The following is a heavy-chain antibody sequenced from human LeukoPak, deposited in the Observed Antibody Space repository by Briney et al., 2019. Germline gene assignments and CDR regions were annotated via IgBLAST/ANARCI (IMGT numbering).Heavy chain of an antibody. Sequence: ASVKVSCKTSGYTFTDYYMHWVRQAPGQGLEWMGIINPSGGSTRSAQKFQGRVTMTRDMSTSTVYMELSRLRSDDTAVYYCARANMVRGVGSFFDRNWFDPWGQGTLVTVSS. CDR3: ARANMVRGVGSFFDRNWFDP. J-gene: IGHJ5*02. V-gene: IGHV1-46*01. D-gene: IGHD3-10*01. CDR2: INPSGGST. CDR1: GYTFTDYY.